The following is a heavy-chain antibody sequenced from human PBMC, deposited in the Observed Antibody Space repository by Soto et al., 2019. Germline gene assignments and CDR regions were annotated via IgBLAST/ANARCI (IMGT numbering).Heavy chain of an antibody. Sequence: EVQLVESGGGLVQPGGSLRLSCTASGFIFSSYWMHWVRQAPGKGLVWVSRVTNGESSTSYADYVKGRFTVSRDNARNTLYLQMDSLRVEDTAVYYCARGMQGSRYFDLWGRGTLVTVSS. V-gene: IGHV3-74*01. CDR1: GFIFSSYW. CDR3: ARGMQGSRYFDL. CDR2: VTNGESST. J-gene: IGHJ2*01.